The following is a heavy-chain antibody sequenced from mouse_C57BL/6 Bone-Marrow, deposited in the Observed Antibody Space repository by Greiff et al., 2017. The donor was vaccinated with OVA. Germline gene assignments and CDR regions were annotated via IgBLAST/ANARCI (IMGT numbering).Heavy chain of an antibody. J-gene: IGHJ4*01. CDR3: ATNYYGSQCYAMDY. CDR1: GYAFSSSW. D-gene: IGHD1-1*01. V-gene: IGHV1-82*01. CDR2: IYPGDGDT. Sequence: QVQLKQSGPELVKPGASVKISCKASGYAFSSSWMNWVKQRPGKGLEWIGRIYPGDGDTNYNGKFKGKATLTADKSSSPAYMQLSSRTSEDSAVYFCATNYYGSQCYAMDYWGQGTSVTVSS.